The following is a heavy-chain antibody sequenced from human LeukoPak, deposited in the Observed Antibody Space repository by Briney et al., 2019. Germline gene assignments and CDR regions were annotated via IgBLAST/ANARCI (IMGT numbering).Heavy chain of an antibody. D-gene: IGHD3-10*01. CDR3: ARDGSGTWLDP. V-gene: IGHV1-18*01. CDR1: GYSFINYG. Sequence: ASLKVSCKGSGYSFINYGISWVRQAPGQGLEWMGWINAFNGDMNHAQKFQGRVTMTIDTSTSTAYMELRSLTADDTAVYYCARDGSGTWLDPWGQGTPVTVSS. CDR2: INAFNGDM. J-gene: IGHJ5*02.